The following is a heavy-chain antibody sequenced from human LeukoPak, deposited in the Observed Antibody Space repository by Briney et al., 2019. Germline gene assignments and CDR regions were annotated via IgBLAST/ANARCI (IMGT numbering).Heavy chain of an antibody. CDR2: INHSGST. V-gene: IGHV4-34*01. Sequence: PSETLSLTCAVYGGSFSGYYWSWIRQPPGKGLEWIGEINHSGSTNYNPSLKSRVTISVDTSKNQFSLKLSSVTAADTAVYYCARAHVLHYYDSSGYYPMADAFDIWGQGTMVTVSS. CDR3: ARAHVLHYYDSSGYYPMADAFDI. D-gene: IGHD3-22*01. CDR1: GGSFSGYY. J-gene: IGHJ3*02.